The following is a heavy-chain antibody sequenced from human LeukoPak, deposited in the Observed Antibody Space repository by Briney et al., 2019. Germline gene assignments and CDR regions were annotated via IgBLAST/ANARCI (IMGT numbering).Heavy chain of an antibody. CDR2: IYYSGST. CDR3: ARDVIVVVPAAILNWFDP. CDR1: GGSISSGGYY. D-gene: IGHD2-2*01. V-gene: IGHV4-31*03. Sequence: SETLSLTCTVSGGSISSGGYYWSWIRQHPGKGLEWIGYIYYSGSTYYNPSLKSRVTISVDTSKNQFSLKLSSATAADTAVYYCARDVIVVVPAAILNWFDPWGQGTLVTVSS. J-gene: IGHJ5*02.